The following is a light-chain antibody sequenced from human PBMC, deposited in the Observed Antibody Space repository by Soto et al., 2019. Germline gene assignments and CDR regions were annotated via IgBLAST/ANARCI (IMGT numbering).Light chain of an antibody. Sequence: IVWTQSPGTLSLSPGERATLSCRASQSVGTSDLAWYQQKPGQAPRLLIYGVSTGATGIPARFSGSGSGTEFTLTISSLQSEDFAVYYCQQYNIWPWTFGRGTKVDIK. V-gene: IGKV3-15*01. J-gene: IGKJ1*01. CDR3: QQYNIWPWT. CDR1: QSVGTSD. CDR2: GVS.